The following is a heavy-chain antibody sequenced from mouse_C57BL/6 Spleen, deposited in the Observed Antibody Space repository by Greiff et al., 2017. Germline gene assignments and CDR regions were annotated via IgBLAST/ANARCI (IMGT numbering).Heavy chain of an antibody. CDR2: ISDGGSYT. CDR1: GFTFSSYA. Sequence: VQLKESGGGLVKPGGSLKLSCAASGFTFSSYAMSWVRQTPEKRLEWVATISDGGSYTYYPDNVKGRFTISRDNAKNNLYLQMSHLKSEDTAMYYCARDYYGNYYAMDYWGQGTSVTVSS. J-gene: IGHJ4*01. D-gene: IGHD2-1*01. V-gene: IGHV5-4*01. CDR3: ARDYYGNYYAMDY.